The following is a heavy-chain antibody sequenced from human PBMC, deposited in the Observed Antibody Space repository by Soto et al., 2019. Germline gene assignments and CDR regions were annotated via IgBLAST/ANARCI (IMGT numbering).Heavy chain of an antibody. J-gene: IGHJ6*04. CDR2: IYYSGST. Sequence: PSETLSLTCTVSGGSISSGGYYWSWIRQHPGKGLEWIGYIYYSGSTYYNPSLKSRVTISVDTSKNQFSLKLNSVTAADTAVYSCAGARRISSWDPESNCGMDGWHKGNTGTV. CDR1: GGSISSGGYY. V-gene: IGHV4-31*03. D-gene: IGHD6-13*01. CDR3: AGARRISSWDPESNCGMDG.